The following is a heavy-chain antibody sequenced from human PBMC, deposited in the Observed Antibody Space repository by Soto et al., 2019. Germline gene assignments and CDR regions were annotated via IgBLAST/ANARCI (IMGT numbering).Heavy chain of an antibody. CDR1: GFTFSSYG. CDR3: ARGNYGDYGLDYFDY. CDR2: IWYDGSNK. D-gene: IGHD4-17*01. V-gene: IGHV3-33*01. Sequence: PGGSLRLSCAASGFTFSSYGMHWVRQAPGKGLEWVAVIWYDGSNKYYADSVKGRFTISRDNSKNTLYLQMNSLRAEDTAVYYCARGNYGDYGLDYFDYWGQGTLVTVSS. J-gene: IGHJ4*02.